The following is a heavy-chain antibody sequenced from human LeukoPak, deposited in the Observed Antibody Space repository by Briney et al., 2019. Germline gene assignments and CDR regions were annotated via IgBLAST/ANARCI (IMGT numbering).Heavy chain of an antibody. Sequence: ASVQVHCKASGYTVTGYYMHWLRQAAGKGFEWIGRINSHSGGTNYARKFQGRVTMTRDTSISTAYMELSRLRSDDTAVYYCARGSDCTNGVCPNYYYYYMDVWGKGTTVTVSS. J-gene: IGHJ6*03. CDR2: INSHSGGT. D-gene: IGHD2-8*01. CDR1: GYTVTGYY. V-gene: IGHV1-2*06. CDR3: ARGSDCTNGVCPNYYYYYMDV.